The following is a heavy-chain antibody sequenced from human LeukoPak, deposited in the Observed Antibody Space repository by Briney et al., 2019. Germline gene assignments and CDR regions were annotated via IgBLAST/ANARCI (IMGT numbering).Heavy chain of an antibody. Sequence: SETLSFTCTVSGGSITDHFWSWVRRSPGKGLEWIGFMHHSGSANSNPSLRSRVTISMDTSKNQFSLKMASVTAADTAVYYCARDSPFEWDVFGDSFDIWGQGTVVTVSS. V-gene: IGHV4-59*11. CDR3: ARDSPFEWDVFGDSFDI. D-gene: IGHD1-26*01. CDR2: MHHSGSA. J-gene: IGHJ3*02. CDR1: GGSITDHF.